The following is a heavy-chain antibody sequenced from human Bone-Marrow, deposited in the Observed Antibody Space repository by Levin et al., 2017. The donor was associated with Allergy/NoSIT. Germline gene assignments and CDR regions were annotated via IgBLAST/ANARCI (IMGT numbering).Heavy chain of an antibody. CDR3: ARLPSHYSDGSGYPYFDR. Sequence: GGSLRLSCEAFGYNFNDNWIGWVRQMPGKGLEWLGSIYPGDSDPTYSPSFQGQVTISADNSINTVYLQWSSRKASDTAMYYCARLPSHYSDGSGYPYFDRWGQGTLVTVSS. J-gene: IGHJ4*02. D-gene: IGHD3-22*01. CDR1: GYNFNDNW. CDR2: IYPGDSDP. V-gene: IGHV5-51*01.